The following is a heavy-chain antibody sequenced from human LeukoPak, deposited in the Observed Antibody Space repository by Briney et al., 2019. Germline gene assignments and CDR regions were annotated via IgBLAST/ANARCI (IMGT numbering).Heavy chain of an antibody. CDR1: GFTFSSYS. Sequence: GGSLRLSCAASGFTFSSYSMNWVRQAPGKGLEWVSYISSSSTIYYADSVKGRFTISRENAKNSLYLQMNSLRAEDTAVYYRARDSSSWYTPYYYYYMDVWGKGTTVTVSS. V-gene: IGHV3-48*01. D-gene: IGHD6-13*01. CDR3: ARDSSSWYTPYYYYYMDV. J-gene: IGHJ6*03. CDR2: ISSSSTI.